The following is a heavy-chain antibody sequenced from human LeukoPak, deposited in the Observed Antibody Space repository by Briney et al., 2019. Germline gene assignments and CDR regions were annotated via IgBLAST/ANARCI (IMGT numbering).Heavy chain of an antibody. CDR3: AREMVDREFYFDY. CDR1: GGTFSNFA. J-gene: IGHJ4*02. V-gene: IGHV1-69*04. D-gene: IGHD2-8*01. Sequence: GASVKVSCKASGGTFSNFAFSWVRQAPGQGLQWVGRIIPIVDVTSYAQNFKGRVTITADESTTTAYMELSSLRSEDTAVYYCAREMVDREFYFDYWGQGTLVTVSS. CDR2: IIPIVDVT.